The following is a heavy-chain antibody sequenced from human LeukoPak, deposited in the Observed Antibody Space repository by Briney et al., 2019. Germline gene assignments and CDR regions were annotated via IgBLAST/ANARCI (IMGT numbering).Heavy chain of an antibody. V-gene: IGHV3-21*01. D-gene: IGHD4-17*01. J-gene: IGHJ4*02. CDR1: GFTFSSYS. CDR2: ISSSSSYI. Sequence: GGSLRLSCAASGFTFSSYSMNWVRQAPGKGLEWVSSISSSSSYICYADSVKGRFTISRDNAKNSLYLQMNSLRAEDTAVYYCARNTGIDYWGQGTLVTVSS. CDR3: ARNTGIDY.